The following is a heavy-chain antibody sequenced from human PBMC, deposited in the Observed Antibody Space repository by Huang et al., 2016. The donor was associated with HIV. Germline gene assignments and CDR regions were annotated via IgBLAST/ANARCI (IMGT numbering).Heavy chain of an antibody. CDR3: AKDGADEEWDIDY. V-gene: IGHV3-30*18. CDR2: RSYDGSDK. J-gene: IGHJ4*02. D-gene: IGHD1-26*01. CDR1: GFGSSTYG. Sequence: VQLVESGGGVVQPGRSLRLACAASGFGSSTYGWHWVRQAAGKGLEGVAVRSYDGSDKYYAHSGKGRFTMSRDTSENKVYLQMNSLRHEDTTVYYWAKDGADEEWDIDYWGQGTLVTVSS.